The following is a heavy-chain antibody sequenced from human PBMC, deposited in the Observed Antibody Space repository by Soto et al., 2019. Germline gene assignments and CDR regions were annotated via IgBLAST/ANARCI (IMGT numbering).Heavy chain of an antibody. D-gene: IGHD4-17*01. V-gene: IGHV3-23*01. CDR2: ISGSGGST. J-gene: IGHJ4*02. CDR1: GFTFSSYA. Sequence: GGSLRLSCAASGFTFSSYAMSWVRQAPGKGLEWVSAISGSGGSTYYADSVKGRFTISRDNSKNRLYLQMNSLRAEDTAVYYCAKDRTFTVTPDYWGQGTLVTVSS. CDR3: AKDRTFTVTPDY.